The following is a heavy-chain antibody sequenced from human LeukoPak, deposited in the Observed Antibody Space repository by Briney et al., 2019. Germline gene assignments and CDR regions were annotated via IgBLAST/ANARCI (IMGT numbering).Heavy chain of an antibody. J-gene: IGHJ4*02. D-gene: IGHD3-9*01. CDR1: GGSISSSSYY. CDR2: IYYSGST. V-gene: IGHV4-39*01. CDR3: ARWAPYFDCFDY. Sequence: SETLSLTCTVSGGSISSSSYYWGWIRQPPGKGLEWIGSIYYSGSTYYNPSLKSRVTISVDTSKNQFSLKLSSVTAADTAVYYCARWAPYFDCFDYWGQGTLVTVSS.